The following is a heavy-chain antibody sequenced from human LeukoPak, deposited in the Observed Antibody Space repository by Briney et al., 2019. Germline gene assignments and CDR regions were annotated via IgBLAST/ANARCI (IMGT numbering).Heavy chain of an antibody. CDR1: GGSISSYY. V-gene: IGHV4-59*12. CDR3: ARETYYYDSSGYYYTANYYYYYMDV. J-gene: IGHJ6*03. D-gene: IGHD3-22*01. CDR2: IYYSGST. Sequence: SETLSLTCTVSGGSISSYYWSWSRQPPGKGLEWIGYIYYSGSTNYNPSLKSRVTISVDTSKNQFSLKLSSVTAADTAVYYCARETYYYDSSGYYYTANYYYYYMDVWGKGTTVTISS.